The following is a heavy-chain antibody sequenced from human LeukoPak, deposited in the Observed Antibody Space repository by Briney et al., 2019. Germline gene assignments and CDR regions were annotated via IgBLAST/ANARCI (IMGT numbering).Heavy chain of an antibody. CDR3: ASQHRDPGGVVVITSFDY. CDR1: GGTFSSYA. J-gene: IGHJ4*02. Sequence: GASVKVSCKASGGTFSSYAISWVRQAPGQGLEWMGRIIPILGIANYAQTFQGRVTITADKSTSTAYMELSSLRSEDTAVYYCASQHRDPGGVVVITSFDYWGQGTLVTVSS. D-gene: IGHD3-22*01. V-gene: IGHV1-69*04. CDR2: IIPILGIA.